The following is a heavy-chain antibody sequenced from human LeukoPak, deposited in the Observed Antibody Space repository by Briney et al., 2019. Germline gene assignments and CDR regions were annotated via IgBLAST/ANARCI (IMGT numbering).Heavy chain of an antibody. V-gene: IGHV3-7*01. CDR3: NYYGSGSSYYFDY. CDR2: IKQDGSEK. J-gene: IGHJ4*02. CDR1: GFTFSSYW. Sequence: GGSLRLSSAASGFTFSSYWMSWVRQAPGKGLEWVANIKQDGSEKYYVDSVKGRFTISRDNAKNSLYLQMNSLRAEDTAVYYCNYYGSGSSYYFDYWGQGTLVTVSS. D-gene: IGHD3-10*01.